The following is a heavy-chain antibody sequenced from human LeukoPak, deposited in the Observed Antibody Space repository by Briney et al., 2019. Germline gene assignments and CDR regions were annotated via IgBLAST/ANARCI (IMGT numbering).Heavy chain of an antibody. V-gene: IGHV3-11*01. CDR2: ISSSGSTI. CDR1: GFTFSDYY. J-gene: IGHJ4*02. CDR3: ARDLVTMVRGVIIGRGGGGVDY. D-gene: IGHD3-10*01. Sequence: PGGSLRLSCAASGFTFSDYYMSWIRQAPGKGLEWVSYISSSGSTIYYADSVKGRFTISRDNAKNSLYLQMNSLRAEDTAVYYCARDLVTMVRGVIIGRGGGGVDYWGQGTLVTVSS.